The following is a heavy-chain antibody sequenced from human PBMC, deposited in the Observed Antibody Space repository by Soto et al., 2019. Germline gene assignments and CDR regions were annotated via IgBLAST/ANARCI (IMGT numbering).Heavy chain of an antibody. CDR2: ISSSGSTI. J-gene: IGHJ6*02. CDR3: ARDHKGGYYYYGMDV. CDR1: GFTFSSYE. V-gene: IGHV3-48*03. Sequence: PGGSLRLSCAASGFTFSSYEMNWVRQAPGKGLEWVSYISSSGSTIYYADSVKGRFTISRDNAKNSLYLQMNSLRAEDTAVYYCARDHKGGYYYYGMDVWGQSTPVTVSS.